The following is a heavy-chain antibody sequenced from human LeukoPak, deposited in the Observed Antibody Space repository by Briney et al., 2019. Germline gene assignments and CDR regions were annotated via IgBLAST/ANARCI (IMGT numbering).Heavy chain of an antibody. D-gene: IGHD3-9*01. CDR3: ARAFFDWLTYPMYYFDY. CDR2: IYHSGST. Sequence: PSETLSLTCTVSGYSISSGYYWGWIRQPPGKGLEWIGSIYHSGSTYYNPSLKSRVTISVDTSKNQFSLKLSSVTAADTAVYYCARAFFDWLTYPMYYFDYWGQGTLVTVSS. J-gene: IGHJ4*02. CDR1: GYSISSGYY. V-gene: IGHV4-38-2*02.